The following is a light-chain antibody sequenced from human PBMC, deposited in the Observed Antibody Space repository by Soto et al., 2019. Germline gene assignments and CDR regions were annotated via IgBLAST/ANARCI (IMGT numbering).Light chain of an antibody. Sequence: QSVLTQPPSASGTPGQRVTISCSGSISNLGSNFIYWYQQLPGAAPKPLISRNNERPSGVPDRFSGSKSGTSASLAISGLRSEDEADYHCAAWDDSLSAVVFGGGTKVTVL. V-gene: IGLV1-47*01. CDR1: ISNLGSNF. CDR3: AAWDDSLSAVV. CDR2: RNN. J-gene: IGLJ3*02.